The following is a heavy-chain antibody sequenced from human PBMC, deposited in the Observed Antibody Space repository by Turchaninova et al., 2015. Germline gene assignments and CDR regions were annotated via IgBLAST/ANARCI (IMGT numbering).Heavy chain of an antibody. CDR1: GYSCHTVW. CDR3: ARQDGGGLYYFEN. D-gene: IGHD5-12*01. J-gene: IGHJ4*02. CDR2: IYPGDSDT. V-gene: IGHV5-51*01. Sequence: EVQLVQSGAEVKKPGDSPKIYGRGSGYSCHTVWIGWVRRRPGKGLEWMGIIYPGDSDTRYSPSFQGQVTIPVDKSISPAYLQWSSLKASDTAMYYCARQDGGGLYYFENWGQGTLVTVSS.